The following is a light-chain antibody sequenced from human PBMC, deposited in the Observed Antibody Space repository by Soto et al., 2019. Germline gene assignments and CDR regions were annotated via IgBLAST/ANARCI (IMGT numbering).Light chain of an antibody. CDR3: AAWDDSLSGPVV. CDR2: RNN. J-gene: IGLJ2*01. Sequence: QSVLTQPPSASGTPGQRVTISCSGSSSNIGSNYVYWYQQLPGTAPKLLIYRNNQRPSRVPDRFSGSKSGTSASLAISGRRSEDEADYYCAAWDDSLSGPVVFGGGTKVTVL. V-gene: IGLV1-47*01. CDR1: SSNIGSNY.